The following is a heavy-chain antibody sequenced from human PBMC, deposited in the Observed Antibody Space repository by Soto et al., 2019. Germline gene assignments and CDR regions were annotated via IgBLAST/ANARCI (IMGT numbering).Heavy chain of an antibody. CDR3: ARMWAARLDY. V-gene: IGHV4-59*01. D-gene: IGHD6-6*01. J-gene: IGHJ4*02. Sequence: SETMSLTCTVSGGYISSYYWSWIRQPTGKGLEWIGYIYYSGSTNYNPSLKSRVTISVDTSKNQFSLKLSSVTAADTAVYYCARMWAARLDYWGQGTLVTVSS. CDR2: IYYSGST. CDR1: GGYISSYY.